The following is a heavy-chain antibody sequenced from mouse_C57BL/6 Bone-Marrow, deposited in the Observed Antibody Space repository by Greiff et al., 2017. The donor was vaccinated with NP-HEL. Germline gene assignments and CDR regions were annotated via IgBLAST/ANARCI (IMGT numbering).Heavy chain of an antibody. Sequence: VQLQQPGTALVKPGASVKLSCKASGYTFTSYWIHWVKQRPGQGLDWLGNINPSNGGTNYHEKFKSKATLTVHNSSSPAYMLLSSLTSEDSAVYYCARGLDYWGQGTTLTVSS. CDR3: ARGLDY. CDR2: INPSNGGT. J-gene: IGHJ2*01. CDR1: GYTFTSYW. V-gene: IGHV1-53*01.